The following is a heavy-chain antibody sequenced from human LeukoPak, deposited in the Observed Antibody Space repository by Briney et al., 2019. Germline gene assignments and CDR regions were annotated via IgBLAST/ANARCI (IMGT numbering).Heavy chain of an antibody. D-gene: IGHD3-16*01. V-gene: IGHV3-74*01. CDR3: ARGSDVWGRSFDY. CDR2: INTDGSST. J-gene: IGHJ4*02. Sequence: GGSLRLSCAASGFTFSAYWMHWVRHAPGKGLVWVSRINTDGSSTSYADSVKGRFTISRDNAKNTLYLQMNSLRAEDTAVYYCARGSDVWGRSFDYWGQGTLVTVSS. CDR1: GFTFSAYW.